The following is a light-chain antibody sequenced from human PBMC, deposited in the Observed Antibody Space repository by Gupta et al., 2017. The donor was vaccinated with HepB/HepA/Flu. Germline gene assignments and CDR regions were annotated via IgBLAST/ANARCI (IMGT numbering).Light chain of an antibody. V-gene: IGLV7-46*01. CDR1: TDAVNAAHF. J-gene: IGLJ3*02. CDR3: LRSYSGFWV. CDR2: DTK. Sequence: QAAVTQELSLTVSPGATLTLTCRCSTDAVNAAHFSYWFQQKPGQAPTTLIHDTKVRNSWTPARFSGSLFGGKAVLTLSGAQPEDEADYYCLRSYSGFWVFGGGTKLTVL.